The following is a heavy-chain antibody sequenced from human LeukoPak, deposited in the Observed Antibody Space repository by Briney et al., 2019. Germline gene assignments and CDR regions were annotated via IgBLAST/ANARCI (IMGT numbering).Heavy chain of an antibody. CDR1: GFTFSSYA. J-gene: IGHJ4*02. D-gene: IGHD1-20*01. V-gene: IGHV3-23*01. CDR3: AKDNWNDFRGYFDY. CDR2: ISGSGGST. Sequence: GGSLRLPCAASGFTFSSYAMSWVRQAPGKGLEWVSAISGSGGSTYYADSVKGRFTISRDNSKNTLYLQMNSLRAEDTAVYYCAKDNWNDFRGYFDYWGQGTLVTVSS.